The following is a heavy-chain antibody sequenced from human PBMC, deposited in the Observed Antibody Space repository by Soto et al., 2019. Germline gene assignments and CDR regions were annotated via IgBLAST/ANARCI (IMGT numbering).Heavy chain of an antibody. Sequence: QVQVMQSGAEVKKPGDSVKVSCKTSGYIFSDYGINWVRQAPGQGIEWMGWISGDSGNANLAQKFQVRDTMTTDKSTRTAYMELRRLRSDDTVVYYCAKRTSVTTGGESAYWGQGTLVTVSS. J-gene: IGHJ4*02. CDR3: AKRTSVTTGGESAY. D-gene: IGHD4-17*01. CDR2: ISGDSGNA. CDR1: GYIFSDYG. V-gene: IGHV1-18*04.